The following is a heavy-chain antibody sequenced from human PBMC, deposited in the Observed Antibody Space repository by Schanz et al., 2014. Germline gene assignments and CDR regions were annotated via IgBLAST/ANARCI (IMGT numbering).Heavy chain of an antibody. CDR3: ARGIGGYGANNDFDY. D-gene: IGHD5-12*01. V-gene: IGHV1-3*04. J-gene: IGHJ4*02. Sequence: QVHLVQSGAEVKRPGASVKVSCKASEYSFTSSSIHWVRQAPGQRLEWMGWINTGSGDTKYSQNFQGRVTITRDTSASTAYMELSSLRAEDTAVYSCARGIGGYGANNDFDYWGQGTLXTVSS. CDR2: INTGSGDT. CDR1: EYSFTSSS.